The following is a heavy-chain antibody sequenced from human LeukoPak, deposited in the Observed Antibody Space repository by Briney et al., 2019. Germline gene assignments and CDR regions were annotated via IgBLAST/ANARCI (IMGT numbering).Heavy chain of an antibody. V-gene: IGHV3-7*01. CDR2: IKTDGSEK. CDR1: GFSISSDW. J-gene: IGHJ6*04. D-gene: IGHD1-1*01. Sequence: GGSLRLSCAASGFSISSDWMCWVRQAPGTGLEWVANIKTDGSEKQYVDSVKGRFTISRDNAKNSLYLQMNSLRAEDTAIYYCARDSPATGMSRDVGGKGTTVTVSS. CDR3: ARDSPATGMSRDV.